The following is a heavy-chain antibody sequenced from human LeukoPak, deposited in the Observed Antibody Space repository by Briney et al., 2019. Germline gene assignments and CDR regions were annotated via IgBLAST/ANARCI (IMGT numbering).Heavy chain of an antibody. CDR1: GYTLTSYG. V-gene: IGHV1-18*04. CDR3: ARGGIYCSGGSCYSEPLPLDY. CDR2: ISAYNGNT. Sequence: ASVKVSCKASGYTLTSYGISWVRQAPGQGLEWMGWISAYNGNTNYAQKLQGRVTMTTDTSTSTAYMELRSLRSDDTAVYYCARGGIYCSGGSCYSEPLPLDYWGQGTLVTVSS. D-gene: IGHD2-15*01. J-gene: IGHJ4*02.